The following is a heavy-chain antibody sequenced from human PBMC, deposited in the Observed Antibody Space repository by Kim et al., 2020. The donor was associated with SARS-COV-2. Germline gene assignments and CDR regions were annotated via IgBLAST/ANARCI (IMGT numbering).Heavy chain of an antibody. Sequence: GGSLRLSCAASGFTFTGYVMSWVRQAPGKGLEWVSTISGSGGSTYYADSVKGRFTISRDDSKSTLFLQMNSLRAEDTAIYYCAQGYCNSCGQGTLVTVSS. J-gene: IGHJ5*02. CDR1: GFTFTGYV. D-gene: IGHD2-15*01. CDR3: AQGYCNS. V-gene: IGHV3-23*01. CDR2: ISGSGGST.